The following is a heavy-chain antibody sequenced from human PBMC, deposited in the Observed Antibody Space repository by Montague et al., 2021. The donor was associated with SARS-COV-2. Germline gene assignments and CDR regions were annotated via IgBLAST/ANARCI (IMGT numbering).Heavy chain of an antibody. CDR1: GGSISSGGYY. D-gene: IGHD2-21*02. Sequence: TLSLTCTVSGGSISSGGYYWIWIRQHPGKGLEWIGYIYYSGSTYYNPSLQSRVTISVDTSKNQFSLKLSSVTAADTAVYYCARVHIVVVTAMRYFDLWGRGTLVTASS. V-gene: IGHV4-31*03. J-gene: IGHJ2*01. CDR2: IYYSGST. CDR3: ARVHIVVVTAMRYFDL.